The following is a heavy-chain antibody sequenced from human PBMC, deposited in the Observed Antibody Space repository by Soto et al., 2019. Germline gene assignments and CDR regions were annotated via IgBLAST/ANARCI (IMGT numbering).Heavy chain of an antibody. J-gene: IGHJ4*02. V-gene: IGHV3-21*01. CDR1: GFTFSSYT. CDR2: ITSTSSYI. Sequence: EVQLVESGGGLVKPGGSLRLSCAASGFTFSSYTMHWVRQAPGKGLEWVSSITSTSSYIYYTDSLKGRFTISRDNAQNSLYLQMDSLGPGYTAVYYCARDGARDRGDKGFDYWGQGTLVTVSS. CDR3: ARDGARDRGDKGFDY. D-gene: IGHD2-21*02.